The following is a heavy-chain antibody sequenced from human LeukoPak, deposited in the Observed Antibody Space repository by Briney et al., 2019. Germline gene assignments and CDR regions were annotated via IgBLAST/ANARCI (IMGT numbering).Heavy chain of an antibody. CDR3: ARLKDAVTIFDC. Sequence: PGGSLRLSCIASGFTFSNYLMSWVRQAPGKGLEWVASIKEDGSDKYYVDSAKGRFTISRDNTKNSLFVQMSSLRAEDTAVYYCARLKDAVTIFDCWGQGILVTVSS. CDR2: IKEDGSDK. J-gene: IGHJ5*01. V-gene: IGHV3-7*01. D-gene: IGHD4-17*01. CDR1: GFTFSNYL.